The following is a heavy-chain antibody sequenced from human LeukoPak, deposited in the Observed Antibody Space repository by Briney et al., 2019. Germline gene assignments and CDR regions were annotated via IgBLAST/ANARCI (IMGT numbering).Heavy chain of an antibody. CDR3: ASLYDSSGYLTGFDY. CDR2: IYYSGST. Sequence: SETLSLTCTVSGGSISSGSYYWSWIRQPPGKGLEWIGYIYYSGSTYYNPSLKSRVTISVDTSKNQFSLKLSSVTAADTAVYYCASLYDSSGYLTGFDYWGQGTLVTVSS. CDR1: GGSISSGSYY. V-gene: IGHV4-30-4*08. D-gene: IGHD3-22*01. J-gene: IGHJ4*02.